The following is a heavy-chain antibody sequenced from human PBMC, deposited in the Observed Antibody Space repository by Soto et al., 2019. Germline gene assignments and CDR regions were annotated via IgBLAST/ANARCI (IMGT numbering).Heavy chain of an antibody. CDR3: ARYGGGEGGMDV. CDR2: IWYDGSNK. J-gene: IGHJ6*02. Sequence: QVQLVESGGGVVQPGRSLRLSCAASGFTFSSYGMHRVRQAPGKGLEWVAVIWYDGSNKYYADSVKGRFTISRDNSKNTLYLQMNSLRAEDTAVYYCARYGGGEGGMDVWGQGTTVTVSS. D-gene: IGHD3-16*01. CDR1: GFTFSSYG. V-gene: IGHV3-33*01.